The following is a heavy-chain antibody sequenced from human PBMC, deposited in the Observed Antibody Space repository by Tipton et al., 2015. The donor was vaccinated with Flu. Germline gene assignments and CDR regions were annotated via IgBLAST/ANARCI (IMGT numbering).Heavy chain of an antibody. J-gene: IGHJ4*02. Sequence: QLVQSGGGLVKPGGSLRLSCEASGFTFSSYSMNWVRQAPGKGLEWVSSISSSSSYIYYADSVKGRFTIPRDNAKNSLYLQMNSLRAEDTAVYYCAGDLGSSWGIDYWGQGTLVTVSS. CDR3: AGDLGSSWGIDY. D-gene: IGHD6-13*01. CDR2: ISSSSSYI. CDR1: GFTFSSYS. V-gene: IGHV3-21*01.